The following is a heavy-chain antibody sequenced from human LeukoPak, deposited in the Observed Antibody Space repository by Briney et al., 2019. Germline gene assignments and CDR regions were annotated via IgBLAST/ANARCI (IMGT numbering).Heavy chain of an antibody. V-gene: IGHV3-23*01. D-gene: IGHD3-22*01. Sequence: PGGSLRLSCAASGFTFSSYAMSWVRQAPGKGLEWVSAISGSGGSTYYADSVKGRFTISRDNSKNTLYPQMNSLRAEDTAVYYCAKDRNYYDSSGYNDYWGQGTLVTVSS. CDR1: GFTFSSYA. J-gene: IGHJ4*02. CDR2: ISGSGGST. CDR3: AKDRNYYDSSGYNDY.